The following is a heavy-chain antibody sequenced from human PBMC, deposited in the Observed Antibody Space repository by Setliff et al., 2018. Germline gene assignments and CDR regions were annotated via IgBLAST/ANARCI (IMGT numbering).Heavy chain of an antibody. CDR1: GFNFSSYA. CDR3: ARSYHVDTAMVPHY. J-gene: IGHJ4*02. V-gene: IGHV3-30-3*01. CDR2: ISYDGTNK. Sequence: GGSLRLSCEGSGFNFSSYAMHWVRQAPGKGLQWVAVISYDGTNKYYADSVKGRFIISRDNSKNTLYLQMNSLRAEDTAVYYCARSYHVDTAMVPHYWGQGTLVTVSS. D-gene: IGHD5-18*01.